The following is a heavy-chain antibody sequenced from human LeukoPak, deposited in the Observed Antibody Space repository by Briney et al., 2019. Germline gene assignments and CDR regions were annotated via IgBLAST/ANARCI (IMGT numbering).Heavy chain of an antibody. D-gene: IGHD4-23*01. CDR3: ATLTGGDDAFDI. J-gene: IGHJ3*02. CDR1: GYSISSDYF. CDR2: IYHSWST. Sequence: SETLSLTCTVSGYSISSDYFWGWIRQSPGKGLEWIGSIYHSWSTYFNPSLKSRVTLSVDTSKNQFSLKLSSVTAADTAVYYCATLTGGDDAFDIWGQGTMVTVSS. V-gene: IGHV4-38-2*02.